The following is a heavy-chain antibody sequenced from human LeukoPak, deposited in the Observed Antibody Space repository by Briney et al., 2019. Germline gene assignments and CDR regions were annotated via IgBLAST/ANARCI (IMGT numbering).Heavy chain of an antibody. CDR1: GFTFSNAW. J-gene: IGHJ4*02. D-gene: IGHD6-13*01. CDR3: AKDLYQAAAVDY. V-gene: IGHV3-30*18. CDR2: ISYDGSDK. Sequence: GGSLRLSCAAPGFTFSNAWMSWVRQAPGKGLEWVAVISYDGSDKYYADSAKGRFTISRDNSKDTLYLQMNSLRPEDTAVYYCAKDLYQAAAVDYWGQGTLVTVSS.